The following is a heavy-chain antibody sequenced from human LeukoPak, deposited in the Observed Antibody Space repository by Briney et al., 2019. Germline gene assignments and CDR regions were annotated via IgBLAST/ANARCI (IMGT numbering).Heavy chain of an antibody. CDR1: GFTFSSYA. Sequence: GGSLRLSCAASGFTFSSYAMSWVRQAPGKGLEWVSGISGSGGSTYYADSVKGRFTISRDNSKNTLYLQMNSLRAEDTAVYFCARDPGAFPYFFDCWGQGTLVTVSS. CDR3: ARDPGAFPYFFDC. J-gene: IGHJ4*02. CDR2: ISGSGGST. V-gene: IGHV3-23*01. D-gene: IGHD4/OR15-4a*01.